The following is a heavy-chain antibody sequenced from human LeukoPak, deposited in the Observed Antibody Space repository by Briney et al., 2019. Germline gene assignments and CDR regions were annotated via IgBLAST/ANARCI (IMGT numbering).Heavy chain of an antibody. J-gene: IGHJ4*02. CDR3: ATRGTTGTKYLEY. CDR2: ISASGDSK. D-gene: IGHD1-1*01. CDR1: GFTLSSYV. Sequence: GGSQRLSCAASGFTLSSYVMSWVRQSPGRGLEWVSTISASGDSKYYADSVKGRFTISRDNSKNTLHLQMNSLRVEDTAVYYCATRGTTGTKYLEYWGQGTLVTVSS. V-gene: IGHV3-23*01.